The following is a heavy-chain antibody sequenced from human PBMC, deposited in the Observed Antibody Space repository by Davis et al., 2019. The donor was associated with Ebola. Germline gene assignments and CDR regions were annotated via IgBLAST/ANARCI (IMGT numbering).Heavy chain of an antibody. J-gene: IGHJ4*02. Sequence: SVTVSCKAVGDTLTSYALTWVRQAPGQGLEWMGGIIPVFRTANYAQKFQGRVTIPADESTRTAYMELNGLRSEDTAVYYCAHLGPQRYCSGGGCHGYLDYWGQGTLVTVSS. CDR2: IIPVFRTA. CDR1: GDTLTSYA. V-gene: IGHV1-69*13. CDR3: AHLGPQRYCSGGGCHGYLDY. D-gene: IGHD2-15*01.